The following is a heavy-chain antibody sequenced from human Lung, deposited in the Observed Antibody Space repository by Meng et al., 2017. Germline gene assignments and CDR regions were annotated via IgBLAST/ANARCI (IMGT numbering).Heavy chain of an antibody. J-gene: IGHJ4*02. CDR2: IDPKSGDT. V-gene: IGHV1-2*06. Sequence: QVQLGQSGPEVKKPGASGNLACKPSGYTFAAYWIHWLRQAPGQGLEWMGRIDPKSGDTHYAQRFQGRVTMTGDTSISTAYMELSGLRSDDTAMYYCARDEDISAAGKLFGDYWGQGTLVTVSS. CDR3: ARDEDISAAGKLFGDY. D-gene: IGHD6-13*01. CDR1: GYTFAAYW.